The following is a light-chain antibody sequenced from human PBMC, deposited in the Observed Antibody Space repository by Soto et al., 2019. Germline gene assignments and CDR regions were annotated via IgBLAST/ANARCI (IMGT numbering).Light chain of an antibody. CDR1: KSDVGTYNY. Sequence: QSALTQPASVPGSPGQSITVSCTGTKSDVGTYNYVSWYQQHPGKAPKLIISDVSNRPSGISNRFSGSKSGNTASLTISGLQAEDEADYYCSSFTSSATRVFGTGTKLTVL. CDR3: SSFTSSATRV. V-gene: IGLV2-14*03. J-gene: IGLJ1*01. CDR2: DVS.